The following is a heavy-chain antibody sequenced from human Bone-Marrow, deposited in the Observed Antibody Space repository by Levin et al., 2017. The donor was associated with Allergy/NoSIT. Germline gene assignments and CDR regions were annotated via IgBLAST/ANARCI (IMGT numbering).Heavy chain of an antibody. Sequence: ASVKVSCKASGYTFTIYGISWVRQAPGQGLEWMGWISAYNSNTDYAQKLQGRVTMTTDTSTSTAYMELRSLRSDDTAVYYCARDIPSSTRYYGMDVWGQGTTVTVSS. CDR1: GYTFTIYG. CDR2: ISAYNSNT. V-gene: IGHV1-18*01. D-gene: IGHD2-2*01. J-gene: IGHJ6*02. CDR3: ARDIPSSTRYYGMDV.